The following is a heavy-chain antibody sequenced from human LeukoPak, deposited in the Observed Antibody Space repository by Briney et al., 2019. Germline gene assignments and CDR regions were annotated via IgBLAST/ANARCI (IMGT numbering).Heavy chain of an antibody. CDR3: AKDGFDY. V-gene: IGHV3-30*18. CDR2: ISYDGSNK. Sequence: PGGPLRLSCAASGFTFSSYGMHWVRQAPGKGLEWVAVISYDGSNKYYADSVKGRFTISRDNSKNTLYLQMNSLRAEDTAVYYCAKDGFDYWGQGTLVTVSS. J-gene: IGHJ4*02. CDR1: GFTFSSYG.